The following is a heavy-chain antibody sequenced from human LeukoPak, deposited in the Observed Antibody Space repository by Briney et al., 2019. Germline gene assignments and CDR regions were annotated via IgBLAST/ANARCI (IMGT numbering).Heavy chain of an antibody. D-gene: IGHD6-19*01. Sequence: GGSLRLSCAASGFTFSTYAMSWVRQAPGKGLEWVSTITGSGDSTYYADSVKGRFAISRDNSKNSLYLQMNSLRAEDTAVYYCAKGSAVADLYFDHWGQGTLVTVSS. V-gene: IGHV3-23*01. CDR3: AKGSAVADLYFDH. CDR1: GFTFSTYA. CDR2: ITGSGDST. J-gene: IGHJ4*02.